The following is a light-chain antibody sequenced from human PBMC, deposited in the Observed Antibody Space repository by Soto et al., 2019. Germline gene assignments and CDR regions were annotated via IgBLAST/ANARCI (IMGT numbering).Light chain of an antibody. CDR3: QQYDNLPLT. V-gene: IGKV1-33*01. CDR2: DTS. J-gene: IGKJ4*01. Sequence: DIQMTQSPSSLSASVGDRVTITCQASQDSKNYLNWYQQKSGKALKLLIYDTSDLETGVPSRFSGSGSGTDFTFTINSLQPEDIATYYCQQYDNLPLTFGGGTKVDIK. CDR1: QDSKNY.